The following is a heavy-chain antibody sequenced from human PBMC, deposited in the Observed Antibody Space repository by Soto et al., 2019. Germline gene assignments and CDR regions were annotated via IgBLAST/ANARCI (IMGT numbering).Heavy chain of an antibody. CDR2: IWYDGSNK. Sequence: QVQLVESGGGVVQPGRSLRLSCAASGFTFSSYGMHWVRQAPGKGLEWVAVIWYDGSNKYYADSVKGRSTISRDNSKNTLYLQMNSLRAEDTAVYYCARDGDYSNYLDYWGQGTLVTVSS. J-gene: IGHJ4*02. CDR3: ARDGDYSNYLDY. D-gene: IGHD4-4*01. V-gene: IGHV3-33*01. CDR1: GFTFSSYG.